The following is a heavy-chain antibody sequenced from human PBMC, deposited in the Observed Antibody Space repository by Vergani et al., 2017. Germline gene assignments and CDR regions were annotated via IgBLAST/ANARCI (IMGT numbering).Heavy chain of an antibody. CDR2: INPSGGHT. CDR1: GYTFSNYY. J-gene: IGHJ4*02. Sequence: QVQVVQSGAEVKKSGASVKVSCKTSGYTFSNYYMHWVRQAPGQGLEWMGIINPSGGHTNYPQTFQGRVTMTRDTSTSTVYMELSSLRSEDTAIYYCARGDYGILTGYRYWGQGTLVTVSA. CDR3: ARGDYGILTGYRY. V-gene: IGHV1-46*03. D-gene: IGHD3-9*01.